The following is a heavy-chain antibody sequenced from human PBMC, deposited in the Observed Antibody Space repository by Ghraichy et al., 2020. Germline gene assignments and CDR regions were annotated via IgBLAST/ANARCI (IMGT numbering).Heavy chain of an antibody. CDR2: FDPEDGET. V-gene: IGHV1-24*01. D-gene: IGHD3-10*01. Sequence: ASVKVSCKVSGYTLTELSMHWVRQAPGKGLEWMGGFDPEDGETIYAQKFQGRVTMTEDTATDTAYMELSSLRSEDTAVYYCATVLLWFRAAHSPGAFDIWGQETMVTVSS. J-gene: IGHJ3*02. CDR3: ATVLLWFRAAHSPGAFDI. CDR1: GYTLTELS.